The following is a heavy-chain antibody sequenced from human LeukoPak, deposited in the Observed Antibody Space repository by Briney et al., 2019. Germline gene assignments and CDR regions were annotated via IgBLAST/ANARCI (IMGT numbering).Heavy chain of an antibody. J-gene: IGHJ4*02. D-gene: IGHD2-2*01. Sequence: PSETLSLTCAVYGGSFSDYFWNWIRQPPGKGLEWIGEINHGGGTRYNPSLKSRATISVDTSKNQFSLKLSSVTAADTAVYYCARDSQLDYWGQGTLVTVSS. CDR2: INHGGGT. V-gene: IGHV4-34*01. CDR1: GGSFSDYF. CDR3: ARDSQLDY.